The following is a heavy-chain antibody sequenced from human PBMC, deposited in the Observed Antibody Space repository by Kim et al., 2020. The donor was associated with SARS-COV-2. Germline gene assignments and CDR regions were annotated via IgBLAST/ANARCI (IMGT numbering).Heavy chain of an antibody. V-gene: IGHV4-59*01. J-gene: IGHJ4*02. CDR3: SRESGGIAVAGTEFDY. CDR2: IYYSCST. CDR1: GGSISSYY. D-gene: IGHD6-19*01. Sequence: SETLSLTCTVSGGSISSYYWSWIRQPPGKGLEWMGYIYYSCSTNYNSYLKSQVTISVDTSKNQISLKLSPVTAAAAAVYYCSRESGGIAVAGTEFDYWGQGTLVTVSS.